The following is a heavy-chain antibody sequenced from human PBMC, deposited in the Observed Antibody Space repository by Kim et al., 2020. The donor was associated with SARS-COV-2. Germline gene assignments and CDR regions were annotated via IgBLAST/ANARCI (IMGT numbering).Heavy chain of an antibody. J-gene: IGHJ6*01. CDR3: ARLVGKNYFYYHGLAV. D-gene: IGHD2-8*02. CDR2: VFYGGTA. Sequence: SETLSLTCTVSGYSVDSSIYSWGWVRQPPGKGLEWLGSVFYGGTANYNPSLESQATISIDRSKNRFSLSLKSVTEADTAIYYCARLVGKNYFYYHGLAV. V-gene: IGHV4-39*02. CDR1: GYSVDSSIYS.